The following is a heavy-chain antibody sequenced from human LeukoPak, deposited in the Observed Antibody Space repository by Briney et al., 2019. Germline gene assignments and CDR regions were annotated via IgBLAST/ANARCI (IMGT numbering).Heavy chain of an antibody. D-gene: IGHD2-15*01. CDR2: ISGSGGST. CDR1: GFTVSSNY. Sequence: GGSLRLSCAASGFTVSSNYMSWVRQAPGKGLEWVSAISGSGGSTYYADSVKGRFTISRDNSKNTLYLQMNSLRAEDMAVYYCAKDRVVAATQFDYWGQGTLVTVSS. V-gene: IGHV3-23*01. CDR3: AKDRVVAATQFDY. J-gene: IGHJ4*02.